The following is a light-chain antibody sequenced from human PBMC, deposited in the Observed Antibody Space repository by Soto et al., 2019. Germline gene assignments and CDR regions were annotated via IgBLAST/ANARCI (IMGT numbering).Light chain of an antibody. Sequence: DIQMTQSPSTLSASVGDRVTITCRASQSISSWLAWYQQKPGKAPKLLIYDASSLESGVPSRFSGSGSGTEFTLTITSLQPEDFATYCCQQSYSIPPTWTFGQGTKVDI. CDR1: QSISSW. CDR3: QQSYSIPPTWT. V-gene: IGKV1-5*01. CDR2: DAS. J-gene: IGKJ1*01.